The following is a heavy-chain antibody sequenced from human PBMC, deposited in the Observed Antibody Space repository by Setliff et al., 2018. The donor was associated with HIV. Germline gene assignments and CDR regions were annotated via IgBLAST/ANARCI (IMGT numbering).Heavy chain of an antibody. CDR1: GFIFNDYW. CDR2: INHSGST. J-gene: IGHJ6*03. V-gene: IGHV4-34*01. D-gene: IGHD3-9*01. CDR3: ARGARLLTAYIDRWDYYYMRV. Sequence: GSLRLSCAASGFIFNDYWMIWVRQPPGKGLEWIGEINHSGSTNYNPSLKSRITISVDTSKDQFSLKLSSVTAADTAVYYCARGARLLTAYIDRWDYYYMRVWGKGTTVTVSS.